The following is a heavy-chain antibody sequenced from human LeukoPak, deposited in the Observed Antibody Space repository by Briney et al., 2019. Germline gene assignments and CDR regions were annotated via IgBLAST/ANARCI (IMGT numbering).Heavy chain of an antibody. CDR2: IRSKANSYAT. Sequence: GGSLRLSCTASGFTFSGSAMHWVRHASGKGLEWVGRIRSKANSYATVYAASVKGRFTISRDDSKNTAYLQMNSLKTEDTAVYYCTSGLSVRRSNNTPVDYWGQGTLVTVSS. CDR1: GFTFSGSA. V-gene: IGHV3-73*01. D-gene: IGHD1-1*01. J-gene: IGHJ4*02. CDR3: TSGLSVRRSNNTPVDY.